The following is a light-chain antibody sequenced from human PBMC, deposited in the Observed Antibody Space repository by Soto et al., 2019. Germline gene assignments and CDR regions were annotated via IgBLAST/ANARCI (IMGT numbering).Light chain of an antibody. CDR1: QSISSW. CDR3: QQYKSYPRT. CDR2: KAS. J-gene: IGKJ1*01. Sequence: DIQMTQSPSTLSSSVGDRVTITCRASQSISSWLAWYQQKPGKAPKLLIYKASSLESGVPSRFSGSGSRTEFTLTISILQPDDFATYYCQQYKSYPRTFGQGTKVQSK. V-gene: IGKV1-5*03.